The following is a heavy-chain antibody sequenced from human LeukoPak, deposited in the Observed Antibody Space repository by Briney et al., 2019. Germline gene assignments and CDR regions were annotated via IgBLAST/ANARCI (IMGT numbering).Heavy chain of an antibody. Sequence: SVKVACKASGGTFSSYAISCVRQAPGQGLEWIGGIIPIFCTANYAQKFQGRVTITADDSTSTAYMELSSLRSEDTAVYYCARVAAVAGNSWFDPWGQGTLVTVSS. CDR2: IIPIFCTA. CDR1: GGTFSSYA. J-gene: IGHJ5*02. D-gene: IGHD6-19*01. V-gene: IGHV1-69*13. CDR3: ARVAAVAGNSWFDP.